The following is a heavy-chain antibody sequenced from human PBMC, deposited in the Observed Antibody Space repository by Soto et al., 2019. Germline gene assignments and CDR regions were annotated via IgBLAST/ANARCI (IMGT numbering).Heavy chain of an antibody. Sequence: ESGGGVVQPGRSLRLSCAASGFTFSSYGMHWVRQAPGKGLEWVAVIWYDGSNKYYADSVKGRFTISRDNSKNTLYLQMNSLRAEDTAVYYCAREEGSGWYGSYYGMDVWGQGTTVTVSS. J-gene: IGHJ6*02. CDR1: GFTFSSYG. CDR2: IWYDGSNK. V-gene: IGHV3-33*08. D-gene: IGHD6-19*01. CDR3: AREEGSGWYGSYYGMDV.